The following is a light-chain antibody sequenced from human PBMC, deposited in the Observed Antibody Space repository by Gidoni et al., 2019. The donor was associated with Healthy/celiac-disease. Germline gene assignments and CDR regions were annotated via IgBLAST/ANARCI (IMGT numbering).Light chain of an antibody. J-gene: IGKJ2*01. V-gene: IGKV2-30*01. CDR2: KVS. CDR3: MQGTHWPVT. Sequence: VVMTQSPLSLPVTLGQPASITCRSIQSLVYSDGTTSLNWFQQRQGQSPRRLIYKVSNRDSGVPDRFSGSGSGTDFTLKSSRVEAEDVGVYYCMQGTHWPVTFGQGTKLEIK. CDR1: QSLVYSDGTTS.